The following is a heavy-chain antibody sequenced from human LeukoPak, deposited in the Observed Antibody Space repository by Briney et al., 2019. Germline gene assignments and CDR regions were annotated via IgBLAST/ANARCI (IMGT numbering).Heavy chain of an antibody. CDR3: ARALSMVTYYYYYMDV. V-gene: IGHV1-69*13. CDR2: IIPIFGTA. D-gene: IGHD5-18*01. Sequence: SVKVSCKASGGTFSSYAISWVRQAPGQGLEWMGGIIPIFGTANYAQKFQGRVTITADESTSTAYMELSRLRSDGTAVYYCARALSMVTYYYYYMDVWGKGTTVTVSS. J-gene: IGHJ6*03. CDR1: GGTFSSYA.